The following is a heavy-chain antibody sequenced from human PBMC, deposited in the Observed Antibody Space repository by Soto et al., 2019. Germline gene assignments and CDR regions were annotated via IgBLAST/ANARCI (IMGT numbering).Heavy chain of an antibody. CDR3: AKSGDTAGWGIDF. CDR2: INGGGDSI. D-gene: IGHD6-19*01. V-gene: IGHV3-48*02. Sequence: EVQLVESGGGVVQPGGSLRLYCVGSGFMFDSFAMNWFRQTPGQGLEWVAYINGGGDSIYYAESVKGRFTISRDNARNSLSLQMNSLSDEDTAGYYCAKSGDTAGWGIDFWGQGTLVTVSS. J-gene: IGHJ4*02. CDR1: GFMFDSFA.